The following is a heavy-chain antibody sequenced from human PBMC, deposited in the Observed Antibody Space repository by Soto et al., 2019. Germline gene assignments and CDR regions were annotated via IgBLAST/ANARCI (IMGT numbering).Heavy chain of an antibody. Sequence: GASVKVSCKASGGTFSSYAISWVRQAPGQGLEWVGGIIPIFGTANYAQKFQGRVTITADESTSTAYMELSSLRSEDTAVYYCARDGVAAFPKNWFDPWGQGTLVTVTS. CDR3: ARDGVAAFPKNWFDP. CDR2: IIPIFGTA. V-gene: IGHV1-69*13. CDR1: GGTFSSYA. D-gene: IGHD6-6*01. J-gene: IGHJ5*02.